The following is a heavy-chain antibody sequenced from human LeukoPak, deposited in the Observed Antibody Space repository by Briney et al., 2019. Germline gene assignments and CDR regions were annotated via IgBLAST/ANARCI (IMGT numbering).Heavy chain of an antibody. Sequence: GGSLRLSCAASGFTFDDYAMHWVRQAPGKGLEWVSGISWNSGSIGYADSVKGRFTISRDNAKNSLYLQMNSLRAEDTALYYCVRGYSYGYRLDYWGQGTLVTVSS. CDR2: ISWNSGSI. CDR1: GFTFDDYA. D-gene: IGHD5-18*01. V-gene: IGHV3-9*01. CDR3: VRGYSYGYRLDY. J-gene: IGHJ4*02.